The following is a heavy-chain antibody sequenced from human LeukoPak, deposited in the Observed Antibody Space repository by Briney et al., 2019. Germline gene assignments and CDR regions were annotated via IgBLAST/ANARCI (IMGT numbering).Heavy chain of an antibody. V-gene: IGHV1-69*04. J-gene: IGHJ6*02. CDR2: IIPILGIA. CDR1: GGTFSSYA. D-gene: IGHD3-10*01. Sequence: SVKVSCKASGGTFSSYAISWVRQAPGQGLEWMGRIIPILGIANYAQKFQGRVTITADKSTSTAYMELSSLRSEDTAVYYCARESRRITMVRGVHYYYYGMDVWGQGTTVTVSS. CDR3: ARESRRITMVRGVHYYYYGMDV.